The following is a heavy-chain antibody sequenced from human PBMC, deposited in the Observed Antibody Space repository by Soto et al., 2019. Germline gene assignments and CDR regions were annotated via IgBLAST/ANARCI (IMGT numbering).Heavy chain of an antibody. CDR1: GFTFWGDW. CDR2: IKQDGSAK. D-gene: IGHD2-15*01. CDR3: ARDFYGGFSYGPGDN. J-gene: IGHJ4*02. V-gene: IGHV3-7*01. Sequence: PGGSLRLSCVASGFTFWGDWMSWVRQAPGKGLEWVANIKQDGSAKQYLDSVRGRFTISRDNSKNSAYLQMNSLRAEDTALYYCARDFYGGFSYGPGDNWGQGTLVTVSS.